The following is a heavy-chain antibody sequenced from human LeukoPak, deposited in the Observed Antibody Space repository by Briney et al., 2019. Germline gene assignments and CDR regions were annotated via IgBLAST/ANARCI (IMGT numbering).Heavy chain of an antibody. J-gene: IGHJ4*02. D-gene: IGHD3-10*01. CDR2: IYNSGNT. V-gene: IGHV4-61*08. CDR1: GGSISSGGYS. Sequence: SQTLSLTCAVSGGSISSGGYSWSWIRQPPGKGLEWIGYIYNSGNTNYNPSFKGRVTISEDTPKNQFSLKLSSVTAADTAVYYCVRDRELNYWGQGTLVTVSS. CDR3: VRDRELNY.